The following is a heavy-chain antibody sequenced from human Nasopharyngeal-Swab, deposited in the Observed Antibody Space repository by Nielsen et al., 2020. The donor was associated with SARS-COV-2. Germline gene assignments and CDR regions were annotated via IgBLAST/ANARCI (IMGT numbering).Heavy chain of an antibody. J-gene: IGHJ5*02. CDR2: ISGYNGNT. Sequence: ASVKVSCKASGYSLTSYGITWVRQAPGQGLELMGWISGYNGNTNYAQKFQGRVTMTTDTSTSTAYMELRSLRSDDTAVYYCARGFTSSSGWFDPWGQGTLVTVSS. V-gene: IGHV1-18*01. CDR3: ARGFTSSSGWFDP. CDR1: GYSLTSYG. D-gene: IGHD6-6*01.